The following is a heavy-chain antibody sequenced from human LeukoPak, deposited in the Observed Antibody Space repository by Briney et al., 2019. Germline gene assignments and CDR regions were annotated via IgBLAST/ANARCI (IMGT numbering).Heavy chain of an antibody. Sequence: GGSLRLSCAASGFTFSSYGMSWVRQAPGKGLEWVANIKQDGSEKYYVDSVKGRFTISRDNAENSLYLQMNSLRAEDTAVYYCARDRRIAVAGTYDYWGQGTLVTVSS. D-gene: IGHD6-19*01. J-gene: IGHJ4*02. CDR2: IKQDGSEK. V-gene: IGHV3-7*01. CDR1: GFTFSSYG. CDR3: ARDRRIAVAGTYDY.